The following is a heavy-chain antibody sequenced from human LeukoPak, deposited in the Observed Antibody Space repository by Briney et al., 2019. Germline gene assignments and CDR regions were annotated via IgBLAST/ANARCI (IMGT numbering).Heavy chain of an antibody. CDR1: GFTFSSYG. Sequence: GSLRLSCAASGFTFSSYGMHWVRQAPGKGLEGVAFIRYDGSNKYYADSVKGRFTISRDNSKNTLYLQMNSLRAEDTAVYYCASGTSSSSRGDAFDIWGQGTMVTVSS. CDR3: ASGTSSSSRGDAFDI. CDR2: IRYDGSNK. V-gene: IGHV3-30*02. J-gene: IGHJ3*02. D-gene: IGHD6-13*01.